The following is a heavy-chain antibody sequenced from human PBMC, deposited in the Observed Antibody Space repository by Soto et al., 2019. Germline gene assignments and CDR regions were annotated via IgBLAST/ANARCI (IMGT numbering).Heavy chain of an antibody. CDR3: ARDVSSDSLFGY. D-gene: IGHD3-22*01. CDR1: GGSISSSNW. Sequence: QVQLQESGPGLVRPSGTLSLTCAVSGGSISSSNWWSWVRQPPGKGLEWIGDIYHSGDTNYNPSLETRVTMSIAKSKNQFSLKVNSVTAADTAVYYCARDVSSDSLFGYWGQGALVTVSS. J-gene: IGHJ4*02. CDR2: IYHSGDT. V-gene: IGHV4-4*02.